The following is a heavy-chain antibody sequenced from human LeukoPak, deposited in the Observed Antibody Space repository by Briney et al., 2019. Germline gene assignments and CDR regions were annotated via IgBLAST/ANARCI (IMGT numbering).Heavy chain of an antibody. J-gene: IGHJ4*02. CDR2: INHSGST. CDR1: GGSISSSNYY. CDR3: ARQTAVAGNRRAGRRVAPYFDY. Sequence: SETLSLTCTVSGGSISSSNYYWSWIRQPPGKGLEWIGEINHSGSTNYNPSLKSRVTISVDTSKNQFSLKLSSVTAADTAAYYCARQTAVAGNRRAGRRVAPYFDYWGQGTLVTVSS. D-gene: IGHD6-19*01. V-gene: IGHV4-39*07.